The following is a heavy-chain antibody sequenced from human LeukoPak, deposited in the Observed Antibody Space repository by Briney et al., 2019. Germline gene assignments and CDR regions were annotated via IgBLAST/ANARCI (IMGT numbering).Heavy chain of an antibody. D-gene: IGHD4-17*01. CDR2: ISGSGGST. CDR3: AKDESRMTTVTFFDY. CDR1: GFTFSSYA. J-gene: IGHJ4*02. V-gene: IGHV3-23*01. Sequence: GGSLRLSCAASGFTFSSYAMSWVRQAPGKGLEWVSAISGSGGSTYYADSVKGRFTISRDNSKNTLYLQMNSLGAEDTAVYYCAKDESRMTTVTFFDYWGQGTLVTVSS.